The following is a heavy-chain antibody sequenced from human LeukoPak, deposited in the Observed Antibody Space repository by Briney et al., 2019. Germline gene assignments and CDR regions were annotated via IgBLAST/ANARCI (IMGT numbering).Heavy chain of an antibody. Sequence: ASEKVSCKASGGTFSSYAISWVRQAPGQGLEWMGGIIPIFGTANYAQKFQGRVTITTDESTSTTYMELSSLRSEDTAVYYCASESSDSSSSHRFDPCGQGTLVTVSS. CDR3: ASESSDSSSSHRFDP. CDR2: IIPIFGTA. CDR1: GGTFSSYA. J-gene: IGHJ5*02. V-gene: IGHV1-69*05. D-gene: IGHD6-6*01.